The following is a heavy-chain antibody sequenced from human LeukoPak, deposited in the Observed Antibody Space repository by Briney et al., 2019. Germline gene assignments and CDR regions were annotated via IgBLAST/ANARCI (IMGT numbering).Heavy chain of an antibody. CDR3: AREDSSGWLTYFDY. D-gene: IGHD6-19*01. Sequence: ASVKVSCKASGYTFTGYYMHWVRQAPGQGLEWMGWINPNSGGTNYAQKFQGRVTMTRDTSISTAYMELSRLRSDDTAVYYCAREDSSGWLTYFDYWGQGTLSPSPQ. CDR2: INPNSGGT. CDR1: GYTFTGYY. J-gene: IGHJ4*02. V-gene: IGHV1-2*02.